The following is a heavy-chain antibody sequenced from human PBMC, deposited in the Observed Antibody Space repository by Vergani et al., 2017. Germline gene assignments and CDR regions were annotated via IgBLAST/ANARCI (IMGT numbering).Heavy chain of an antibody. CDR2: VSGSSATP. V-gene: IGHV3-23*01. CDR1: GFSFPGCA. Sequence: EVQLLESGGGLVQPGGSLRLSCEASGFSFPGCAMSWVRQAPGKGLEWVSSVSGSSATPYYADSVKGRFIISRDNSKNTLHLQMNSLRADDTAVYYFTKGSRGYTGYVFDYWGQGTLATVSS. CDR3: TKGSRGYTGYVFDY. J-gene: IGHJ4*02. D-gene: IGHD5-12*01.